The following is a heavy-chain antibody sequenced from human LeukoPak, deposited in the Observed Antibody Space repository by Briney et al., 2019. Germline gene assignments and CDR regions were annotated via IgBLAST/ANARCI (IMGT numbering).Heavy chain of an antibody. V-gene: IGHV4-39*01. J-gene: IGHJ5*02. CDR2: IYYSGST. Sequence: PSETLSLTCTVSGGSISSSSYYWGWIRQSPGKGLEWIGSIYYSGSTYYNPSLKSRVTISVDTSKNQFSLNLNSVTAADTAVYYCAIYDFPQLDPWGQGTLVTVSS. CDR1: GGSISSSSYY. D-gene: IGHD3-3*01. CDR3: AIYDFPQLDP.